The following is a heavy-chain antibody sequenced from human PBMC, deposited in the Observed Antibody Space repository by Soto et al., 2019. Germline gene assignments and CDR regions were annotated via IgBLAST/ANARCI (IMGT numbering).Heavy chain of an antibody. V-gene: IGHV3-33*01. CDR2: IWYDGSNK. Sequence: QVQLVESGGGMVQPGRSLRLSCAASGFSFSSYGMHWVRQAPGKGLEWVAVIWYDGSNKYYADSVKGRFAIARDNSKNTLYLQMNSLRAEATAVYYCARDAVEQLVIKYYFDYWGQGTLVTVSS. CDR3: ARDAVEQLVIKYYFDY. CDR1: GFSFSSYG. J-gene: IGHJ4*02. D-gene: IGHD6-13*01.